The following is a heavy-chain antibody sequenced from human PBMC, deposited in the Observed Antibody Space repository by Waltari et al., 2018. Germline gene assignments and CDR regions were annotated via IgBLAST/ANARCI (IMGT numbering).Heavy chain of an antibody. CDR1: GYSISSGYY. J-gene: IGHJ4*02. CDR2: IYHSGST. V-gene: IGHV4-38-2*01. Sequence: QVQLQESGPGLVKPSETLSLTCAVSGYSISSGYYWGWIRQPPGKGLEWIGSIYHSGSTYYSPSLKSRVTISVDTSKNQFSLKLSSVTAADTAVYYCARWAVAGPTFDYWGQGTLVTVSS. CDR3: ARWAVAGPTFDY. D-gene: IGHD6-19*01.